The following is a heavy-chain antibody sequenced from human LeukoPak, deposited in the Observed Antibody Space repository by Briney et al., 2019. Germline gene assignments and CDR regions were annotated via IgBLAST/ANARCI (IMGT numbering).Heavy chain of an antibody. D-gene: IGHD5-18*01. V-gene: IGHV3-23*01. CDR1: RFTFNSYG. CDR3: ARDPPYSYGYGASDY. Sequence: GGSLRLSCAASRFTFNSYGMSWVRQAPGKGLEWVSSISGSGGGTYYADSVKGRFIISRDNAKNTLYLQMNSLRAEDTAVYYCARDPPYSYGYGASDYWGQGTLVTVSS. J-gene: IGHJ4*02. CDR2: ISGSGGGT.